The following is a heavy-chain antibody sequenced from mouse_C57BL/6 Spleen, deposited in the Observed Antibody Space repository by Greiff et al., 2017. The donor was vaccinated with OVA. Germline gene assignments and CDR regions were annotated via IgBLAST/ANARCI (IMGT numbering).Heavy chain of an antibody. CDR3: ARGVGSRYFDY. Sequence: QVHVKQPGAELVRPGSSVKLSCKASGYTFTSYWMDWVKQRPGQGLEWIGNIYPSDSETHYNQKFKDKATLTVDKSSSTAYMQLSSLTSEDSAVYYCARGVGSRYFDYWGQGTTLTVSS. CDR2: IYPSDSET. CDR1: GYTFTSYW. V-gene: IGHV1-61*01. D-gene: IGHD1-1*01. J-gene: IGHJ2*01.